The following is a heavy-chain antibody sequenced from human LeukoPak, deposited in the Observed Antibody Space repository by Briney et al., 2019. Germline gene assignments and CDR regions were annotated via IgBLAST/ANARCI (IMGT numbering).Heavy chain of an antibody. CDR1: GFSFSDYY. CDR3: ARVTVTNYYYGMDV. J-gene: IGHJ6*02. V-gene: IGHV3-11*01. Sequence: PGGSLRLSCAASGFSFSDYYMSWIRQAPGKGLEWVSYISNSGSIIYYADSVKGRFTISRDNAKNSLYLQMNSLRAEDTAVYYCARVTVTNYYYGMDVWGQGTTVTVSS. D-gene: IGHD4-17*01. CDR2: ISNSGSII.